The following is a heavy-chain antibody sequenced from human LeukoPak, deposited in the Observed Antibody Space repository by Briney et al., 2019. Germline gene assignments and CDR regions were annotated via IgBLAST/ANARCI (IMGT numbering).Heavy chain of an antibody. V-gene: IGHV4-34*01. CDR3: ATMPDQDYYYYGMDV. CDR2: INHSGST. D-gene: IGHD2-2*01. Sequence: SETLSLTCAVYGGSFSGYYWSWIRQPPGKGLEWIGEINHSGSTNYNPSLKSRVTISVDTSKNQFSLKLSSVTAADTAVYYCATMPDQDYYYYGMDVWGQGTTVTVPS. CDR1: GGSFSGYY. J-gene: IGHJ6*02.